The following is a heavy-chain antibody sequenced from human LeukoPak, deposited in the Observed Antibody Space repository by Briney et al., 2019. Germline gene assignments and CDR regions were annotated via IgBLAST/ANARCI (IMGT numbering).Heavy chain of an antibody. D-gene: IGHD3-22*01. V-gene: IGHV3-30*18. Sequence: GGSLRLSCAASGFTFSSYGMHWVRQAPGKGLEWVAVISYDGSNKYYADSVKGRFTISRDNSKNTLYLQMNSLRAEDTAVYYCANIYEDSSGYYWADAFDIWGQGTMVTVSS. CDR2: ISYDGSNK. CDR1: GFTFSSYG. J-gene: IGHJ3*02. CDR3: ANIYEDSSGYYWADAFDI.